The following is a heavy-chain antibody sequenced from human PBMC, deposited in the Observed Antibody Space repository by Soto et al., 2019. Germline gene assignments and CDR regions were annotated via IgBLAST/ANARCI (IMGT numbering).Heavy chain of an antibody. V-gene: IGHV3-72*01. CDR2: VRRRVNNFST. Sequence: PGGSLRLSCATSGFTLSDYFMDWFRQAPGKGLEWVGRVRRRVNNFSTEYAASVKGRFTISRDDSENSLFLQMNSLRAEDTAVYYCSRYILTTHVRYFDSWGQGTLVTVSS. J-gene: IGHJ4*02. CDR3: SRYILTTHVRYFDS. D-gene: IGHD4-17*01. CDR1: GFTLSDYF.